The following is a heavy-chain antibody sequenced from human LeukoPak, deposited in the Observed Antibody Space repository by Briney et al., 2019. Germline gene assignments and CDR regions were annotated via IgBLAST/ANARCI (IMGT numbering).Heavy chain of an antibody. CDR1: GFTFSSYE. D-gene: IGHD1-26*01. V-gene: IGHV3-48*03. CDR2: ISSSGSTI. Sequence: HPGGSLRLSCAASGFTFSSYEMNWVRQAPGKGLEWVSYISSSGSTIYYADSVKGRFTISRDNAKNSLYLQMNSLRAEDTAVYYCARGANDDNNWFDPWGQGTLVTVSS. J-gene: IGHJ5*02. CDR3: ARGANDDNNWFDP.